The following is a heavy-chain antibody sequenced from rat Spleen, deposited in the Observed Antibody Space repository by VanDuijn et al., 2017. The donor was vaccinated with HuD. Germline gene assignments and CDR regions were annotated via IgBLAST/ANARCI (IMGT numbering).Heavy chain of an antibody. CDR2: ISYDGGST. J-gene: IGHJ2*01. Sequence: EVQLVESGGGLVQPGRSMKLSCAASGFTFSNYGMAWVRQAPKKGLEWVAYISYDGGSTYYRDSVKGRFTISRDNAKSTLYLQMDSLRSEDTATYYCTTARGYSAHYFDYWGQGVMVTVSS. D-gene: IGHD1-1*01. CDR3: TTARGYSAHYFDY. CDR1: GFTFSNYG. V-gene: IGHV5-20*01.